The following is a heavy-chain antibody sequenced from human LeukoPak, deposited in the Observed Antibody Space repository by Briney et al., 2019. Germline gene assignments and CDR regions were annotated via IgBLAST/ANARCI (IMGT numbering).Heavy chain of an antibody. CDR3: ARDPGIQPPLYCFDY. D-gene: IGHD5-18*01. V-gene: IGHV3-30-3*01. CDR1: GFTFSSYA. Sequence: GSLRLSCAASGFTFSSYAMHWVRQAPGKGLEWVAVISYDGSNKYYADSVKGRFTISRDNSKNTLYLQMNSLRAEDTAVYYCARDPGIQPPLYCFDYWGQGTLVTVSS. J-gene: IGHJ4*02. CDR2: ISYDGSNK.